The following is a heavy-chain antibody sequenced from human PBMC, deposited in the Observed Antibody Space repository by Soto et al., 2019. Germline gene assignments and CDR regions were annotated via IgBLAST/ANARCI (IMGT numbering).Heavy chain of an antibody. CDR1: GDSINSGDYY. J-gene: IGHJ6*02. Sequence: PSETLSLTCTVSGDSINSGDYYWSWIRQPAGKGLEWIGRIYTSGSTNYNPSLKSRVTMSVDTSKNQFSLKLSSVTAADTAVYYCARDVMQEVTTSRGYYYYYYGMDVWGQGTTVTVSS. D-gene: IGHD4-17*01. CDR2: IYTSGST. CDR3: ARDVMQEVTTSRGYYYYYYGMDV. V-gene: IGHV4-61*02.